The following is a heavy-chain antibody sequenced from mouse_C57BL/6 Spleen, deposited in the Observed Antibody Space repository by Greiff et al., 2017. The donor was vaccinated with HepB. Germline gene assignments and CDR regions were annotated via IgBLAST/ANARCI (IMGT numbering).Heavy chain of an antibody. Sequence: EVKLQESGPGLVKPSQSLSLTCSVTGYSITSGYYWNWIRQFPGNKLEWMGYISYDGSNNYNPSLKNRISITRDTSKNQFFLKLNSVTTEDTATYYCARGGVYYGNYDYAMDYWGQGTSVTVSS. CDR1: GYSITSGYY. CDR3: ARGGVYYGNYDYAMDY. V-gene: IGHV3-6*01. CDR2: ISYDGSN. J-gene: IGHJ4*01. D-gene: IGHD2-1*01.